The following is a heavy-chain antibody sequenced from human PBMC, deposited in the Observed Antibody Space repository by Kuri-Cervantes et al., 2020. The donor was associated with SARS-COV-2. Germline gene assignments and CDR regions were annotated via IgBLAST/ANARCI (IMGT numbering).Heavy chain of an antibody. CDR1: GGSISSHY. Sequence: GSLRLSCTVSGGSISSHYWSWIRQPPGKGLEWIGYIYYSGSTNYNPSLKSRVTISVDTSKNQFSLKLSSVTAADTAVYYCARLGGYRSGYNWFDPWGQGTLVTVSS. CDR2: IYYSGST. V-gene: IGHV4-59*11. CDR3: ARLGGYRSGYNWFDP. D-gene: IGHD5-18*01. J-gene: IGHJ5*02.